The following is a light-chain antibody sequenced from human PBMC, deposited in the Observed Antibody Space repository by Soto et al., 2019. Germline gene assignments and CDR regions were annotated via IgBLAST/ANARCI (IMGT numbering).Light chain of an antibody. J-gene: IGKJ1*01. CDR2: DAS. CDR3: QQYNSYSPWT. Sequence: DIQMTQSPSTLSASVGDRVTITCRASQSIRNWLAWYQQKPGKVPKLLIYDASSLASGVPSRFSGSGSGTEFTLTISSLQPDDFATYYCQQYNSYSPWTFGQGTKVDIK. V-gene: IGKV1-5*01. CDR1: QSIRNW.